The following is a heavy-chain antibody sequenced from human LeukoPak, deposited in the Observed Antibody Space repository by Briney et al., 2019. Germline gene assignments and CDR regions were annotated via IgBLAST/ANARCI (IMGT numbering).Heavy chain of an antibody. J-gene: IGHJ4*02. CDR3: VSLSGPSRV. Sequence: KPSETLSLTCTVSGGSISSSSYYWGWIRQPPGKGLEWIGSIYYSGSTYYNPSLKSRVTISVDTSKNQFSLKLSSVTAADTAVYYCVSLSGPSRVWGQGTLVTVST. V-gene: IGHV4-39*01. CDR2: IYYSGST. CDR1: GGSISSSSYY. D-gene: IGHD5-12*01.